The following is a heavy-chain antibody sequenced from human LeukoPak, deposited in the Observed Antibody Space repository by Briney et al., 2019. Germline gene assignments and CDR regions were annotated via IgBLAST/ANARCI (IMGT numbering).Heavy chain of an antibody. V-gene: IGHV4-59*01. D-gene: IGHD3-22*01. J-gene: IGHJ5*02. CDR3: ARGSFSGSGWFDP. CDR1: GGSISNYY. CDR2: IYYGGST. Sequence: SETLSLTCTVSGGSISNYYWTWIRQPPGKGLEWIGYIYYGGSTNYNPSLTSRVTISVDTSKNQFSLKLSSVTAADTAVYYCARGSFSGSGWFDPWGQGTLVTVSS.